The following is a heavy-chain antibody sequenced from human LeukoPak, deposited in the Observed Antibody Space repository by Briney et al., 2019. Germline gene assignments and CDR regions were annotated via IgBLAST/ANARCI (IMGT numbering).Heavy chain of an antibody. J-gene: IGHJ6*02. D-gene: IGHD1-26*01. CDR2: ISGRGSST. CDR3: ARDRWGGWELLSSYYYYGMDV. Sequence: GGSLRLSCAAPGFTFNTYAMNWVRQAPGKGLEWVSAISGRGSSTYYADSVKGRFSLSRDNSKNTLHLQMNSLRAEDTAVYYCARDRWGGWELLSSYYYYGMDVWGQGTTVTAS. V-gene: IGHV3-23*01. CDR1: GFTFNTYA.